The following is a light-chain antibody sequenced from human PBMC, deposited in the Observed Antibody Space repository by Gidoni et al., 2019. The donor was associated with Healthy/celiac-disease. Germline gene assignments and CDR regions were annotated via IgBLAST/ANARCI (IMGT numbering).Light chain of an antibody. V-gene: IGKV3-20*01. CDR1: QSVSSY. Sequence: EIVFTQSPGTLSLSPGERATLSCRASQSVSSYLAWYQQKPGQAPRLLIYAASNRATGIPDRFSGSGSGTDFTLTISRLEPEDVAVYYCQQYLSFWTFGQGTKVEIK. CDR2: AAS. J-gene: IGKJ1*01. CDR3: QQYLSFWT.